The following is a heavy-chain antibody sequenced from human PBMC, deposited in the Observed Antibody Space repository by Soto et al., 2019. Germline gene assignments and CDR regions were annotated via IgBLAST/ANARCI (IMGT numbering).Heavy chain of an antibody. Sequence: GGSLRLSCAASGFTFSSYGMHWVRQAPGKGLEWVAVISYDGSNKYYADSVKGRFTISRDNSKNTLYLQMNSLRAEDTAVYYCAKEDSGIAAAAKGSPAFDIWGQGTMVTV. V-gene: IGHV3-30*18. J-gene: IGHJ3*02. D-gene: IGHD6-13*01. CDR2: ISYDGSNK. CDR1: GFTFSSYG. CDR3: AKEDSGIAAAAKGSPAFDI.